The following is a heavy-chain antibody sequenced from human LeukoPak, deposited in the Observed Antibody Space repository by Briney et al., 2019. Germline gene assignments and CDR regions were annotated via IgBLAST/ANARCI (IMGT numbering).Heavy chain of an antibody. Sequence: ASVKVSCKASGYTFTSYGISWVRQAPGQGLEWMGWISAYNGNTNYAQKLQGRVTMTTDTSTSTAYMELSRLRSDDTAVYYCASVGQEVRGVIMTHAFDIWGQGTMVTVSS. CDR1: GYTFTSYG. J-gene: IGHJ3*02. V-gene: IGHV1-18*01. D-gene: IGHD3-10*01. CDR3: ASVGQEVRGVIMTHAFDI. CDR2: ISAYNGNT.